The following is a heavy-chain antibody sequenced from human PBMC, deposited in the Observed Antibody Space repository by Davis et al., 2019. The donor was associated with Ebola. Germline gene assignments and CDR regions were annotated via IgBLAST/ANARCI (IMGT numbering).Heavy chain of an antibody. J-gene: IGHJ6*02. CDR2: IYPGDSDT. Sequence: GESLKISCKGSGYSFTSYWIGWVRQMPGKGLEWMGIIYPGDSDTRYSPSFQGQVTISADKSISTAYLQWSSLKASDTAMYYCARRVDTSNIDPLIYGMDVWGQGTTVTVSS. V-gene: IGHV5-51*01. D-gene: IGHD2-2*01. CDR3: ARRVDTSNIDPLIYGMDV. CDR1: GYSFTSYW.